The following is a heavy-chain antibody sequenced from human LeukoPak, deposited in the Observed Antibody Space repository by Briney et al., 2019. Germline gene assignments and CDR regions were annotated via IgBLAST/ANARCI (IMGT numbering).Heavy chain of an antibody. D-gene: IGHD1-26*01. V-gene: IGHV3-15*01. CDR3: TTDVVVGAFDY. CDR2: IKSKTDGGTT. CDR1: GFTFSNAW. J-gene: IGHJ4*02. Sequence: GGSLRLSCAASGFTFSNAWMSWVRQAPGKGLEWVGRIKSKTDGGTTDYAAPVKGRYTISRDDSKNTLYLQMNSLKTEDTAVYYCTTDVVVGAFDYWGQGTLVTVSS.